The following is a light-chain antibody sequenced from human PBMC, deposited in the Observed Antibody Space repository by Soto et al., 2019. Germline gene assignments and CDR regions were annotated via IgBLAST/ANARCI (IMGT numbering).Light chain of an antibody. CDR1: QGISSN. J-gene: IGKJ1*01. Sequence: EIVMTQSPATLSVSPGERATLSCRASQGISSNLAWYQLKPGQAPRLLIYGASTRATGIPARFSGSGSGTEFTLTISSLQSEDFSVYYCQQYNDWPPWTFGQGTKVEIK. CDR2: GAS. V-gene: IGKV3-15*01. CDR3: QQYNDWPPWT.